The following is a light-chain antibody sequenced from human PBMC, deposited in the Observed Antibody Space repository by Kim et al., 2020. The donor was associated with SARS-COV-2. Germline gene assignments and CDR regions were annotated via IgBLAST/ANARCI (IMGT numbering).Light chain of an antibody. J-gene: IGLJ2*01. Sequence: QSALTQPASLSGSRGQSITISCIGSSSDIGDSKHVCWYQQHPGKAPKLIIYDITNRPSGLSSRFSGSKSGNTASLTISGLQGEDEAVYYCSSYTTSGTLVFGGGNKVTVL. V-gene: IGLV2-14*03. CDR3: SSYTTSGTLV. CDR2: DIT. CDR1: SSDIGDSKH.